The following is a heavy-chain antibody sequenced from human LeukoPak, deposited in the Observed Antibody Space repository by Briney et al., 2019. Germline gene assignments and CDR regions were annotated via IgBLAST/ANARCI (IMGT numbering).Heavy chain of an antibody. V-gene: IGHV3-23*01. D-gene: IGHD5-24*01. CDR3: AKDRGKGHAFDI. Sequence: GGSLRLSCAASGFTVSDYSMAWVRQAPGKGPEWVSAISGSGSYTDYADSVKGRFTISKDNSKNTLYLQMNSLRAEDTAVYYCAKDRGKGHAFDIWGQGTMVTVSS. CDR1: GFTVSDYS. J-gene: IGHJ3*02. CDR2: ISGSGSYT.